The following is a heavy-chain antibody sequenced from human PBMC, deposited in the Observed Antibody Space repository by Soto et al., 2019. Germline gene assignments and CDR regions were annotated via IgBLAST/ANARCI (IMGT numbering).Heavy chain of an antibody. CDR1: GYTFTTYG. CDR2: ISAHNGKT. Sequence: QVQLVQSGAEVRKPGASVKVSCQASGYTFTTYGLTWVRQAPGQGLEWMGWISAHNGKTKYAQKFQGRVTMTTDTTRGTAYMELRSLRSDDTAVYYCARKGGSSWYLFDYWGQGTMVTVSS. V-gene: IGHV1-18*01. D-gene: IGHD6-13*01. J-gene: IGHJ4*02. CDR3: ARKGGSSWYLFDY.